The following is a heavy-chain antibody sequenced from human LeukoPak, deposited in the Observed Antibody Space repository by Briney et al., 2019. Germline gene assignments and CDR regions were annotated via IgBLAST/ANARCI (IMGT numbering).Heavy chain of an antibody. V-gene: IGHV3-21*01. CDR1: GFTFSAYA. Sequence: KTGGSLRLSCADSGFTFSAYAMNWVRQAPGKGLEWVSSISSSSRSIFYADSVKGRFTISRDNAKNSLFLQMNSLRAEDTAVYYCARDVTLINYWGQGTLVTVS. J-gene: IGHJ4*02. CDR3: ARDVTLINY. CDR2: ISSSSRSI. D-gene: IGHD2-8*01.